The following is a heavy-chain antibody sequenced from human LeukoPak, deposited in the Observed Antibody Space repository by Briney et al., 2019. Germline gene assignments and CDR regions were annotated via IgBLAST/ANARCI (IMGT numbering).Heavy chain of an antibody. D-gene: IGHD6-6*01. CDR1: GGSISSRPYY. CDR2: ISYSGTT. V-gene: IGHV4-39*07. Sequence: SETLSLTCTVSGGSISSRPYYWGWVRQPPGKGLEWIGTISYSGTTYYSPSLKSRVTISLDTSKNQFSLKLSAVTAADTAIYYCARDFSSSSTVYYYYYMDVWGKGTTVTVSS. CDR3: ARDFSSSSTVYYYYYMDV. J-gene: IGHJ6*03.